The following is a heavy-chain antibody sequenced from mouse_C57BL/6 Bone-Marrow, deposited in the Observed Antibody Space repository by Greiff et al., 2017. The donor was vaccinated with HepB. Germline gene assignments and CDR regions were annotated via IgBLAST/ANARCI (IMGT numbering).Heavy chain of an antibody. CDR2: ISSGGSYT. Sequence: EVHLVESGGDLVKPGGSLKLSCAASGFTFSSYGMSWVRQTPDKRLEWVATISSGGSYTYYPDSVKGRFTISRDNAKNTLYLQMSSLKSEDTAMYYCARQVVARAMDYWGQGTSVTVSS. D-gene: IGHD1-1*01. J-gene: IGHJ4*01. CDR3: ARQVVARAMDY. V-gene: IGHV5-6*01. CDR1: GFTFSSYG.